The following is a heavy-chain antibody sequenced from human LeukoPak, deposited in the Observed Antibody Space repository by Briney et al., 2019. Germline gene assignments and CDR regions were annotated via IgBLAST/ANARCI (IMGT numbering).Heavy chain of an antibody. Sequence: PSETLSLTCTVSGGSISSSSYYWGWIRQPPGKGLEWIGSIYYSGSTYYNPSLKSRVTISVDTSKNQFSLKLSSVAAADTAVYYCARSFIAAAGTRVIQLYFDYWGQGTLVTVSS. V-gene: IGHV4-39*07. CDR1: GGSISSSSYY. D-gene: IGHD6-13*01. CDR3: ARSFIAAAGTRVIQLYFDY. CDR2: IYYSGST. J-gene: IGHJ4*02.